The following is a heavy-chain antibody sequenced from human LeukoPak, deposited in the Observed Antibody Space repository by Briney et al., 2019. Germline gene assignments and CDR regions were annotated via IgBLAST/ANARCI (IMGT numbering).Heavy chain of an antibody. Sequence: GGSLRLSCTASGFTLGDYAMIWFRQSPGKGLEWVGFIRSKAYGGTTEYAASVKGRFTISRDDSKSIAYLQINSLKTEDTAVYYCTGPYCSSTSCYIVGDYWGQGTLVTVSS. J-gene: IGHJ4*02. CDR1: GFTLGDYA. CDR2: IRSKAYGGTT. CDR3: TGPYCSSTSCYIVGDY. V-gene: IGHV3-49*03. D-gene: IGHD2-2*02.